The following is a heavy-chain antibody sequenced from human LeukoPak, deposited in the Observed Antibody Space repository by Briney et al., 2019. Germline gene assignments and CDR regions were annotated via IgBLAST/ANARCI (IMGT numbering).Heavy chain of an antibody. Sequence: GGSLRPSCAASEFTFSSYWMHWVRQGPGKGLVWVSRINTDGSSTRYADSVKGRFTISRDNAKNTLYLQMNSLRAEDTAVYYCLRDRGYSTYDCWGQGTLVTVSS. J-gene: IGHJ4*02. CDR2: INTDGSST. V-gene: IGHV3-74*01. D-gene: IGHD6-13*01. CDR1: EFTFSSYW. CDR3: LRDRGYSTYDC.